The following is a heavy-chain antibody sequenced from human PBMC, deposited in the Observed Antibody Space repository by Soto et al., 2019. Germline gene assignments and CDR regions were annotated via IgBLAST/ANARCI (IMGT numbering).Heavy chain of an antibody. D-gene: IGHD3-22*01. J-gene: IGHJ4*02. CDR1: GGTFSSYT. CDR3: ASGYYYDSSGYYPVHFGY. Sequence: GASVKVSCKASGGTFSSYTISWVRQAPGQGLEWMGRIIPILGIANYAQKFQGRVTITADKSTSTAYMELSSLRSEDTAVYYCASGYYYDSSGYYPVHFGYWGQGTLVTVSS. CDR2: IIPILGIA. V-gene: IGHV1-69*02.